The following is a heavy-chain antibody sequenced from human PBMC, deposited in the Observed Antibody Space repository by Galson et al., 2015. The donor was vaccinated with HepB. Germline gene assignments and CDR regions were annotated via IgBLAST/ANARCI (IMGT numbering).Heavy chain of an antibody. CDR1: GYTFTSYG. CDR2: ISAYNGNT. D-gene: IGHD2-15*01. V-gene: IGHV1-18*01. Sequence: SVKVSCKASGYTFTSYGISWVRQAPGQGLEWMGWISAYNGNTNYAQKLQGRVTMTTDTSTSTAYMELRSLRSDDTAVYYCARDLRDIVVVVAATDPYYFDYWGQGTLVTVSS. CDR3: ARDLRDIVVVVAATDPYYFDY. J-gene: IGHJ4*02.